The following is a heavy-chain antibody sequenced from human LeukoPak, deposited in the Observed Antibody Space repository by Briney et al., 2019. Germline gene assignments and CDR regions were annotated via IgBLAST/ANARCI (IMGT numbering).Heavy chain of an antibody. V-gene: IGHV1-18*01. D-gene: IGHD3-22*01. Sequence: GASVKVSCKASGYTFTSYGISWVRQAPGQGLEWMGWIGAYNGNTNYAQKLQGRVTMTTDTSTSTAYMELRSLRSDDTAVYYCARDRERYYYDSSGYRDAFDIWGQGTMVTVSS. CDR2: IGAYNGNT. J-gene: IGHJ3*02. CDR1: GYTFTSYG. CDR3: ARDRERYYYDSSGYRDAFDI.